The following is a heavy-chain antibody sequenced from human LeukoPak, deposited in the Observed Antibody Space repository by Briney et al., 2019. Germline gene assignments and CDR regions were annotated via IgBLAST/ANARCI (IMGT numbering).Heavy chain of an antibody. CDR3: ARDPDSSGWYQGAFDI. CDR1: GFTFSSYS. Sequence: GGSLRLSCAASGFTFSSYSMNWVRQAPGKGLEWVSYISSSSSTIYYADSVKGRFTVSRDNAKNSLYLQMNSLRAEDTAVYYCARDPDSSGWYQGAFDIWGQGTMVTVSS. D-gene: IGHD6-19*01. J-gene: IGHJ3*02. V-gene: IGHV3-48*01. CDR2: ISSSSSTI.